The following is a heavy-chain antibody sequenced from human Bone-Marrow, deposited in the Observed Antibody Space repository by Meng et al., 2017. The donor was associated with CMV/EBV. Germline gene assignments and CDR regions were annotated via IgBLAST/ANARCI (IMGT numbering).Heavy chain of an antibody. CDR3: ARDHRDSSGHYYGMDV. CDR1: GFTFSSYD. D-gene: IGHD3-22*01. Sequence: GGSLRLSCAASGFTFSSYDMHWVRQATGKGLEWVSAIGTAGDTYYPGSVKGRFTISRENAKNSLYLQMNSLRAGDTAVYYCARDHRDSSGHYYGMDVWGQGTTVTV. CDR2: IGTAGDT. J-gene: IGHJ6*02. V-gene: IGHV3-13*01.